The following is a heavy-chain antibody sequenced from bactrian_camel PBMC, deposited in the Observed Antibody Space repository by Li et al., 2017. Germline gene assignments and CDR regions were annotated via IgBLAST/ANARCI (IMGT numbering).Heavy chain of an antibody. V-gene: IGHV3S1*01. J-gene: IGHJ4*01. Sequence: VQLVESGGGSVQAGGSLTLSCAASGNTYHMFCMGWFRQAPGKEREGVAAITTRMHTTYYDDSVKGRFTISQDNSKDTLFLQMNVLRPEDTAMYYCAARKVARGSHFSLGRAPALRRDEYNFWGQGTQVTVS. CDR3: AARKVARGSHFSLGRAPALRRDEYNF. CDR1: GNTYHMFC. D-gene: IGHD2*01. CDR2: ITTRMHTT.